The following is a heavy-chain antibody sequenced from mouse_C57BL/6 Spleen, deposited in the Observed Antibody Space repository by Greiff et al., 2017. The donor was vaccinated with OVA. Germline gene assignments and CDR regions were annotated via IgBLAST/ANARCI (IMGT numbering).Heavy chain of an antibody. CDR2: INYDGSST. D-gene: IGHD2-3*01. V-gene: IGHV5-16*01. CDR3: ARPGYDGYYVNWYFDV. J-gene: IGHJ1*03. CDR1: GFTFSDYY. Sequence: EVQLVESEGGLVQPGSSMKLSCTASGFTFSDYYMAWVRQVPEKGLEWVANINYDGSSTYYLDSLKSRFIISRDNAKNILYLQMSSLKSEDTATYYCARPGYDGYYVNWYFDVWGTGTTVTVSS.